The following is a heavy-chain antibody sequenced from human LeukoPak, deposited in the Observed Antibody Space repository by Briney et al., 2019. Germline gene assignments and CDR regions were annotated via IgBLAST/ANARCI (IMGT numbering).Heavy chain of an antibody. V-gene: IGHV3-38-3*01. D-gene: IGHD5-18*01. CDR1: GFTFSSNE. Sequence: GGSLRLSCAASGFTFSSNEMSWVRQAPGKGLEWVSSISGGSTYYADSRQGRFTISPDSSKNTLHLQMNSLTAEDPAVYYCASAVDTAMVTGRWFDPWGQGTLVPVSS. J-gene: IGHJ5*02. CDR2: ISGGST. CDR3: ASAVDTAMVTGRWFDP.